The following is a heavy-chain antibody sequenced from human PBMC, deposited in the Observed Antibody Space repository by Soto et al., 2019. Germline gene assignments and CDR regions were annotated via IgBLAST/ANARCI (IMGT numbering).Heavy chain of an antibody. CDR3: ARVRLLGGYCSGGSCYPAASGLDY. J-gene: IGHJ4*02. CDR2: INHSGST. D-gene: IGHD2-15*01. CDR1: GGSFSGYY. V-gene: IGHV4-34*01. Sequence: PSETLSLTCAVYGGSFSGYYWSWIRQPPGKGLEWIGEINHSGSTNYNPSLKSRVTISVDTSKNQFSLKLSSVTAADTAVYYCARVRLLGGYCSGGSCYPAASGLDYWGQGTLVTVSS.